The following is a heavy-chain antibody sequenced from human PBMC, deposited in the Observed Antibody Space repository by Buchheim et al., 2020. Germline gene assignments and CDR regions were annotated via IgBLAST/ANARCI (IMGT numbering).Heavy chain of an antibody. CDR1: GFTFSSYE. Sequence: QLVESGGRMVQPGGSLRLSCAASGFTFSSYEMNWVRQAPGKGLEWVSYISSSGSTIYYADSVKGRFTISRDNAKNSLYLQMNSLRAEDTAVYYCARDEGYGDYDWFDPWGQGTL. CDR2: ISSSGSTI. CDR3: ARDEGYGDYDWFDP. V-gene: IGHV3-48*03. J-gene: IGHJ5*02. D-gene: IGHD4-17*01.